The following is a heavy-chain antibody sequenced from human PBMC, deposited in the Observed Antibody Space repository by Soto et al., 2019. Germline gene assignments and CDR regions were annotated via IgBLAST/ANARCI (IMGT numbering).Heavy chain of an antibody. CDR3: ASRILVSDAFDI. D-gene: IGHD1-20*01. Sequence: EEQLVETGGGLIQPGGSLRLSCAASGFAVTNNLMSWVRQAPGKGLEWVSFIYSGGSTYHADFVKGRFTIPRDNSKNTLYLQMNSLRAEDTAVYYCASRILVSDAFDIWGQGTMVTVSS. CDR2: IYSGGST. CDR1: GFAVTNNL. V-gene: IGHV3-53*02. J-gene: IGHJ3*02.